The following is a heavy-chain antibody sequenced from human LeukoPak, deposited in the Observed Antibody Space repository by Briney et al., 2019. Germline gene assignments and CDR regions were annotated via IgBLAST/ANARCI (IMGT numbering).Heavy chain of an antibody. CDR1: GGSFSGYY. CDR2: INHSGST. J-gene: IGHJ4*02. V-gene: IGHV4-34*01. Sequence: PSETLSLTCAVYGGSFSGYYWSWIRQPPGKGLEWIGEINHSGSTNYNPSLKSRVTISVDTSKNLFSLKLSSVTAADTAVYYRARGRGGYNSFDYWGQGTLVTVSS. CDR3: ARGRGGYNSFDY. D-gene: IGHD5-24*01.